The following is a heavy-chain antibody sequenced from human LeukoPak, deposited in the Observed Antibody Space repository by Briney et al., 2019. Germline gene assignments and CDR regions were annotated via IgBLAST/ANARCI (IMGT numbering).Heavy chain of an antibody. Sequence: SETLSLTCTVSGGSISSSNYYWGWIRQPPGKGLEWIGSIHYSGSTYYNPSLKSRVTISVDTSKNQFSLKLSSVTAADTAVYYCARLFRSVAGYLAEYFQHWGQGTLVTVSS. CDR2: IHYSGST. V-gene: IGHV4-39*07. CDR1: GGSISSSNYY. J-gene: IGHJ1*01. CDR3: ARLFRSVAGYLAEYFQH. D-gene: IGHD6-19*01.